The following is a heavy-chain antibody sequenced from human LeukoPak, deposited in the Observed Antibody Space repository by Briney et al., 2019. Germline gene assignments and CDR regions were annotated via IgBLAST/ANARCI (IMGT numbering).Heavy chain of an antibody. CDR1: GFTFSSHG. Sequence: PGGSLRLSCAASGFTFSSHGMNCVRQAQGKGLEWVSGTIPSGHTTFYADSVRGRFTISRHNSGHPLYLQMNSLRAEAPAVSYRAKDGRWLQFCCWGQGTLVTVSA. D-gene: IGHD5-24*01. V-gene: IGHV3-23*01. CDR2: TIPSGHTT. J-gene: IGHJ4*02. CDR3: AKDGRWLQFCC.